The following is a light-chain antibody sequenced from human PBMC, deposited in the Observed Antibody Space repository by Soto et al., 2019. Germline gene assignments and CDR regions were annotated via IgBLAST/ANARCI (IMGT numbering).Light chain of an antibody. CDR1: QSVGSAY. CDR3: QQYGISGT. Sequence: DIGLTQSPVTLSLSPGERATLSCRASQSVGSAYLSWYQQKPGQAPRLLIYGASNRATGSPDRFSGSGYGTDFTLTISRLEPEDFAVYYCQQYGISGTFGQGTKVDI. CDR2: GAS. J-gene: IGKJ1*01. V-gene: IGKV3-20*01.